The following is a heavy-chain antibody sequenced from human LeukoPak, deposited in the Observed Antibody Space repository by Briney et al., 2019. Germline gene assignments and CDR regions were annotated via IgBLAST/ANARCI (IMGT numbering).Heavy chain of an antibody. V-gene: IGHV3-9*01. CDR1: GFTFAEYA. CDR3: AKDSSSYYDSGGYFA. D-gene: IGHD3-22*01. CDR2: ISRKSDSE. J-gene: IGHJ4*02. Sequence: PGGSLRLSCVGSGFTFAEYALHWVRQAPGKGLEWVAGISRKSDSEGYADSVRGRFTISRDNAHKSLYLQMNSLRAEDTALYYCAKDSSSYYDSGGYFAWGQGARVTVS.